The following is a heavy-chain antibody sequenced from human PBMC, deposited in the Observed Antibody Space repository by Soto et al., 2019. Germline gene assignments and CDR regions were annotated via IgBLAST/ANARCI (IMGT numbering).Heavy chain of an antibody. D-gene: IGHD6-19*01. CDR1: GGSFSANY. Sequence: QVQLQQWGAGLLQPSETLSLTCDVSGGSFSANYWIWIRQPPGEGLEWIGEIKDSGYTKFNPSLKSRGTMSVDTSKHQFSLKLSSVTAADTAVYYCAHHSGRAFDYWGRGTLVTVSS. CDR3: AHHSGRAFDY. J-gene: IGHJ4*02. CDR2: IKDSGYT. V-gene: IGHV4-34*01.